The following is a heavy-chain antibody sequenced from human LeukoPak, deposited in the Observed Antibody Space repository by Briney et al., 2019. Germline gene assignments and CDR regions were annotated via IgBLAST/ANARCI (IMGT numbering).Heavy chain of an antibody. CDR2: VKRDGSEK. Sequence: GGSLRLSCTASGFTFSSNWMSWVRQAPGKGLEWVANVKRDGSEKYYVDSVKGRFTISRDNAKNSLYLQVNSLTVEDTAVYYCAKYDVWSGFSYDYWGRGALVTVSS. CDR1: GFTFSSNW. J-gene: IGHJ4*02. CDR3: AKYDVWSGFSYDY. V-gene: IGHV3-7*01. D-gene: IGHD3-3*01.